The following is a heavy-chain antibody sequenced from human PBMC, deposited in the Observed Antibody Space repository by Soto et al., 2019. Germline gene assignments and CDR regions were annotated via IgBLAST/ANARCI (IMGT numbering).Heavy chain of an antibody. V-gene: IGHV1-69*13. D-gene: IGHD5-18*01. Sequence: EASVKVSCKASGGTFSSYAISWVRQAPGQGLEWMGGIIPIFGTANYAQKFQGRVTITADESTSTAYMELSSLRSEDTAVYYCARARQPEGYYYGMDVWGQGTTVTVSS. CDR1: GGTFSSYA. CDR2: IIPIFGTA. CDR3: ARARQPEGYYYGMDV. J-gene: IGHJ6*02.